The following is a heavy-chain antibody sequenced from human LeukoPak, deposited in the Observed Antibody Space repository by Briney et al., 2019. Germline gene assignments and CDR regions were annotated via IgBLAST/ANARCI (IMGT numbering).Heavy chain of an antibody. CDR3: ATGDPGTYYYYYGMDV. V-gene: IGHV1-24*01. CDR2: FDPEDGET. CDR1: GYTLTELS. D-gene: IGHD1-1*01. Sequence: ASVKVSCKVSGYTLTELSMHWVRQAPGKGLEWMGGFDPEDGETIYAQKFQGRATMTEDRSTDTAYMELSSLRSEDTAVYYCATGDPGTYYYYYGMDVWGQGTTVTVSS. J-gene: IGHJ6*02.